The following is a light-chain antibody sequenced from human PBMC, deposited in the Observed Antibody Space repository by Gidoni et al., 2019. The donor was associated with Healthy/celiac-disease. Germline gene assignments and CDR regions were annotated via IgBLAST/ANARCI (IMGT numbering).Light chain of an antibody. CDR2: VVS. J-gene: IGLJ2*01. CDR3: SSYTSISPVV. V-gene: IGLV2-14*01. CDR1: SSDVGANNY. Sequence: QSSLTQPASVSGSPGQSITISCTGTSSDVGANNYASWYQQPPGQAPKLMIYVVSNRPSGVSNRVSGSKSGNTASLTISGLQAEDEADYYCSSYTSISPVVFGGGTKLTVL.